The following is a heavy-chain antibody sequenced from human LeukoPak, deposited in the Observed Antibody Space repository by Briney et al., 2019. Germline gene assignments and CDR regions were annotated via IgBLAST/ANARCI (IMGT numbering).Heavy chain of an antibody. V-gene: IGHV4-39*07. CDR3: ARELGYYYGSGSYLYMDV. J-gene: IGHJ6*03. Sequence: SETLSLTCAVSGGSISGETYYWGWIRQPPGKGLEWIGTISHSGYTHYNPSLKSRITISVDTSKNQFSLKLSSVTAADTAVYYCARELGYYYGSGSYLYMDVWGKGTTVTVSS. CDR1: GGSISGETYY. CDR2: ISHSGYT. D-gene: IGHD3-10*01.